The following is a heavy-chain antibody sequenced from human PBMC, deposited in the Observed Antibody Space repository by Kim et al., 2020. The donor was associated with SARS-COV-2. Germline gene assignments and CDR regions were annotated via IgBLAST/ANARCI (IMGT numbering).Heavy chain of an antibody. V-gene: IGHV3-23*01. CDR3: ATYCSSTSCYTNYWYFDL. Sequence: GGSLRLSCAASGFTFSSYAMSWVRQAPGKGLEWVSAISGSGGSTYYADSVKGRFTISRDNSKNTLYLQMNSLRAEDTAVYYCATYCSSTSCYTNYWYFDLWGRGTLVTVSS. CDR2: ISGSGGST. D-gene: IGHD2-2*02. J-gene: IGHJ2*01. CDR1: GFTFSSYA.